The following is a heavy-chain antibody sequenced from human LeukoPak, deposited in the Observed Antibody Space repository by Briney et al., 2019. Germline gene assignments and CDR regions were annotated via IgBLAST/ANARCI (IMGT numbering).Heavy chain of an antibody. CDR2: ISGSGGST. CDR1: GFTFSSYA. CDR3: AKTWYYDSSGYYMPLPFDY. Sequence: QTGGSLRLSCAASGFTFSSYAMSWVRQAPGKGLEWVSAISGSGGSTYYADSVKGRFTISRGNSKNTLYLQMNSLRAEDTAVYYCAKTWYYDSSGYYMPLPFDYWGQGTLVTVSS. V-gene: IGHV3-23*01. J-gene: IGHJ4*02. D-gene: IGHD3-22*01.